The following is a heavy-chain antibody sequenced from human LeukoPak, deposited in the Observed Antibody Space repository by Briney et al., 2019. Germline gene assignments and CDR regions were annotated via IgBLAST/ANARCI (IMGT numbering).Heavy chain of an antibody. Sequence: ASVNVSCKASGYTFTSYAVHWVRRAPGQSLEWMGYINDGDGNTKYSQEFQGRVTITRDTSASIVYMELSSLRSEDMAFYYCARERGEFGGSYFLDYWGQGTLVTVSS. D-gene: IGHD1-26*01. CDR2: INDGDGNT. J-gene: IGHJ4*02. CDR1: GYTFTSYA. CDR3: ARERGEFGGSYFLDY. V-gene: IGHV1-3*03.